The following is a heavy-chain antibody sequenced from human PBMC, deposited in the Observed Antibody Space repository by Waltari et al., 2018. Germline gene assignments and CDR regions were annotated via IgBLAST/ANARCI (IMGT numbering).Heavy chain of an antibody. CDR2: KKNSGST. CDR1: VGSFGTYF. V-gene: IGHV4-34*01. J-gene: IGHJ3*02. CDR3: ARVVLDRNDAFDI. D-gene: IGHD2-15*01. Sequence: QVELQQWGAGFLKTSETLSLTCAVYVGSFGTYFWSWNRQPPGKGLEWTGEKKNSGSTTYNPPLKSRVTISADTSKNHFSLKLSSVTAADTAVYYCARVVLDRNDAFDIWGQGTAVTISS.